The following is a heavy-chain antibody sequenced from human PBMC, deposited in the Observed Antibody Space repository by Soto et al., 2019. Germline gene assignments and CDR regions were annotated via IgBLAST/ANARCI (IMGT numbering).Heavy chain of an antibody. CDR2: ISGSGGST. J-gene: IGHJ6*03. V-gene: IGHV3-23*01. CDR1: GCTFSSYA. D-gene: IGHD3-10*01. Sequence: PGGSRRLSCAASGCTFSSYAMSWVRQAPGKGLEWVSAISGSGGSTYYADSVKGRFTISRDNSKNTLYLQMNSLRAEDTAVYYCAKAGLEYYYGSGTTYYYYYMDVWGKGNTVTVSS. CDR3: AKAGLEYYYGSGTTYYYYYMDV.